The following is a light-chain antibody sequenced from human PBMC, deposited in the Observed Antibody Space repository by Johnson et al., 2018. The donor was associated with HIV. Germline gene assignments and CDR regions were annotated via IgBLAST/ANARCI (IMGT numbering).Light chain of an antibody. CDR1: YSNIGSNY. J-gene: IGLJ1*01. Sequence: QAVLTQPPSVSAAPGQTVTISCSGSYSNIGSNYVSWYQQLPGTAPKLLIYDNDKRPSGISYRFSASKSGTSATLGITGLQTGDEADYYCGTWDSYLTAVVFGSGTKVTVL. CDR3: GTWDSYLTAVV. CDR2: DND. V-gene: IGLV1-51*01.